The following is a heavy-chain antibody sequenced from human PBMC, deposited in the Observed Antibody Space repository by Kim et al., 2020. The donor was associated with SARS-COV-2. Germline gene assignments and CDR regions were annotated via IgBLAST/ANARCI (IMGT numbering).Heavy chain of an antibody. D-gene: IGHD3-3*01. J-gene: IGHJ3*02. CDR2: IYYSWST. V-gene: IGHV4-59*01. CDR3: ARGGDYDFWSGCEGAFVI. CDR1: GGSISSYY. Sequence: ETLSLTCTVSGGSISSYYWSWIRQPPGKGLEWIGYIYYSWSTNYNPSLKSRVTISVDTSKNQSSLKLSSVTAADTAVYFCARGGDYDFWSGCEGAFVIW.